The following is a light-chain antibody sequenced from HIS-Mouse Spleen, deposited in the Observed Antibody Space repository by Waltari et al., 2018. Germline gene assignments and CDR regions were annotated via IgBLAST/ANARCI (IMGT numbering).Light chain of an antibody. V-gene: IGLV3-25*03. CDR3: QSADSSGTYSVV. Sequence: SYELTQPPSVSVSPGQTARITCSGDALPKQYAYWYQQKPGQAPVLVIYKDIERPSGIPERFSGSSSWTTVTLTISGVQAEDEADYYCQSADSSGTYSVVFGGGTKLTVL. J-gene: IGLJ2*01. CDR2: KDI. CDR1: ALPKQY.